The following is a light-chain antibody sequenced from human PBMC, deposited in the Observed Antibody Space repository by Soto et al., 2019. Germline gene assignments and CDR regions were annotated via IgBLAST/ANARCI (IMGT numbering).Light chain of an antibody. CDR1: SSNIGAGYD. CDR3: QSYDSSLSGL. Sequence: QPVLTQPPSVSGAPGQRVTISCTGSSSNIGAGYDVHWYQQLPGTAPKRLIYGNSNRPSGVPDRFSGSKSGTSASLAITGLQAEDEADYYCQSYDSSLSGLFGGGTKLTVL. CDR2: GNS. V-gene: IGLV1-40*01. J-gene: IGLJ2*01.